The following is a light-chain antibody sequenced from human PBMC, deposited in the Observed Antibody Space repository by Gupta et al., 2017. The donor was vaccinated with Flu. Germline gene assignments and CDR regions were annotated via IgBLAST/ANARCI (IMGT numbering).Light chain of an antibody. Sequence: SITISCTRTSSDVGGYNYVSWYQQYPGKAPKLMIYDVSNRPSGVSNLFSGSKSGNTASLTISGLQAEDEADYYCSSYTSSSTGVFGGGTKLTVL. V-gene: IGLV2-14*04. CDR1: SSDVGGYNY. CDR2: DVS. J-gene: IGLJ3*02. CDR3: SSYTSSSTGV.